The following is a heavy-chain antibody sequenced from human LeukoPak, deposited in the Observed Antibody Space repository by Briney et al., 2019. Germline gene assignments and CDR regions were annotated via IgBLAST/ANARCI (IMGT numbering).Heavy chain of an antibody. J-gene: IGHJ6*03. CDR1: GGSISSYY. CDR2: IYYSGST. CDR3: ARNKYYYGSSGYYYYSYMDV. D-gene: IGHD3-22*01. V-gene: IGHV4-59*01. Sequence: SETLSLTCTVSGGSISSYYWSWIRQPPGKGLEWIGYIYYSGSTNYNPSLKSRVTISVDTSKNQFSLKLSSVTAADTAVYYCARNKYYYGSSGYYYYSYMDVWGKGTTVTVSS.